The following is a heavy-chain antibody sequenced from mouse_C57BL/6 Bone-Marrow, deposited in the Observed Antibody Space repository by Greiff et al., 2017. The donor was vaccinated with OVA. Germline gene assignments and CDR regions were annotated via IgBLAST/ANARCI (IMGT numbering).Heavy chain of an antibody. D-gene: IGHD4-1*01. CDR3: ARERGAGAMDY. Sequence: QVQLKQSGAELVRPGASVKLSCKASGYTFTGYYINWVKQGPGQGLEWIARIYPGSGSTNYSEKFKGKATLTVDKSSSTAYMQLSSLTSEDSAVEVCARERGAGAMDYWGQGTSVTVSS. CDR2: IYPGSGST. CDR1: GYTFTGYY. V-gene: IGHV1-76*01. J-gene: IGHJ4*01.